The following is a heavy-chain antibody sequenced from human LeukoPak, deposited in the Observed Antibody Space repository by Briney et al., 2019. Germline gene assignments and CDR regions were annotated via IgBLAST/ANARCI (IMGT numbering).Heavy chain of an antibody. CDR1: GFTFSSYG. D-gene: IGHD5-18*01. V-gene: IGHV3-53*01. CDR3: ARNVDTAMGGGYYFDY. J-gene: IGHJ4*02. Sequence: AGGSLRLSCAASGFTFSSYGMHWVRQAPGKGLEWVSVIYSGGSTYYADSVKGRFTISRDNSKNTLYLQMNSLRAEDTAVYYCARNVDTAMGGGYYFDYWGQGTLVTVSS. CDR2: IYSGGST.